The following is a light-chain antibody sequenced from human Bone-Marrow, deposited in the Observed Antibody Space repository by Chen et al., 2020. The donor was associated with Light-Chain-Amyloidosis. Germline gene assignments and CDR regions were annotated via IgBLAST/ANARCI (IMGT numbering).Light chain of an antibody. J-gene: IGKJ4*01. CDR3: QQYGTSPLT. V-gene: IGKV3-20*01. CDR2: GSS. Sequence: EIVLTQSPGTLSLSPGEGANLSCRASQTISSNYLTWYQQKFGQAPRLRIHGSSSRATGIPDRFTGSGSGTDFTLTINRLEPEEFAMYYCQQYGTSPLTFGGGTKVEIK. CDR1: QTISSNY.